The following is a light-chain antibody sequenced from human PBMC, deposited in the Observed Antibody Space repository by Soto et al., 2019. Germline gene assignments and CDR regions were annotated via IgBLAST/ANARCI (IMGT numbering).Light chain of an antibody. Sequence: QSALTQPPSVSWAPGQRVTISCTGSSSNIGAGYDVHWYQHLPGTAPKLLIYGNTNRPSGVPDRFSGSKSGTSASQAITDLQFEFEADYYCQSYDSSLSGFYVFGTGTKVTVL. CDR3: QSYDSSLSGFYV. J-gene: IGLJ1*01. CDR1: SSNIGAGYD. V-gene: IGLV1-40*01. CDR2: GNT.